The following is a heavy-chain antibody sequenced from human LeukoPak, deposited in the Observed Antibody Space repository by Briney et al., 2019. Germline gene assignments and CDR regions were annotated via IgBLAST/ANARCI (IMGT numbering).Heavy chain of an antibody. Sequence: SETLSLTCTVSGGSVSSYYWSWIRQPPGKGLEWIGYIYYTGSTNYNPSLKSRVTISVDTSKNQFSLKLSSVTAADTAVYYCARVPGRDYYFYMDVWGKGTTVTISS. CDR3: ARVPGRDYYFYMDV. CDR2: IYYTGST. J-gene: IGHJ6*03. CDR1: GGSVSSYY. V-gene: IGHV4-59*02. D-gene: IGHD2-15*01.